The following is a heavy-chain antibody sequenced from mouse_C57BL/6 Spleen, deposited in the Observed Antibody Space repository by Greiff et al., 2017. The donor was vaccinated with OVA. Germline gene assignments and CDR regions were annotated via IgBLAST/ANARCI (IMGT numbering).Heavy chain of an antibody. CDR3: ARNYDGYYGAMDY. V-gene: IGHV2-2*01. J-gene: IGHJ4*01. CDR1: GFSLTSYG. CDR2: IWSGGST. Sequence: VMLVESGPGLVQPSQSLSITCTVSGFSLTSYGVHWVRQSPGKGLEWLGVIWSGGSTDYNAAFISRLSISKDNSKSQVFFKMNSLQADDTAIYYCARNYDGYYGAMDYWGQGTSVTVSS. D-gene: IGHD2-3*01.